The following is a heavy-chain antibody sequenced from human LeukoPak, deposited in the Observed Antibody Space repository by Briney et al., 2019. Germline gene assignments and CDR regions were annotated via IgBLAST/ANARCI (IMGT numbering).Heavy chain of an antibody. CDR2: INHSGST. CDR1: GGSFSGYY. CDR3: ARFVRYYDSSGYYGNWFDP. J-gene: IGHJ5*02. Sequence: SETLSLTCAVYGGSFSGYYWSWIRQPPGKGLEWIGEINHSGSTNYNLSLKSRVTISVDTSKNQFSLKLSSVTAADTAVYYCARFVRYYDSSGYYGNWFDPWGQGTLVTVSS. D-gene: IGHD3-22*01. V-gene: IGHV4-34*01.